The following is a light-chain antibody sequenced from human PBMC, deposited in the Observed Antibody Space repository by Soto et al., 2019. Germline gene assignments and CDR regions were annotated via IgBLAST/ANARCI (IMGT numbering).Light chain of an antibody. CDR3: ISYTGSHSWV. CDR1: SGDVGGPNF. Sequence: QSVLTQPPSASGSPGQSVTISCTGTSGDVGGPNFVSWYQQHPGKAPKLIIYEVTKRPSGVPDRFSGSKSGNTASLPVSGLQGEDEADYHCISYTGSHSWVFGGGTEPTVL. CDR2: EVT. J-gene: IGLJ3*02. V-gene: IGLV2-8*01.